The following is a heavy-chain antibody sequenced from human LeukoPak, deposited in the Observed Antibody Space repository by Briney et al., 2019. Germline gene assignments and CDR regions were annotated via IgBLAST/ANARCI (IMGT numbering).Heavy chain of an antibody. D-gene: IGHD6-13*01. CDR1: GYTFTSYY. CDR2: INPSGGGT. Sequence: ASVKVSCKASGYTFTSYYMHWVRQAPGQGLEWMGIINPSGGGTSYAQKFQGRVTMTRDTSTSTVYMELSRLRSDDTAVYYCARGPNTAAFDYWGQGTLVTVSS. CDR3: ARGPNTAAFDY. V-gene: IGHV1-46*01. J-gene: IGHJ4*02.